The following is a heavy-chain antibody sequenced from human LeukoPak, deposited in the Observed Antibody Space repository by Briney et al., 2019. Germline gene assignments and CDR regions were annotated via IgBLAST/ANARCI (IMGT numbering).Heavy chain of an antibody. J-gene: IGHJ4*02. V-gene: IGHV3-30*18. CDR3: AKGQPSADY. CDR2: ISYDGSNK. Sequence: GGSLRLSCAASGFTFSSYGMHWVRQAPGKGLEWVAVISYDGSNKYYADSVKGRFTISRDNSKNTLYLQMNSLRAEDTAVHYCAKGQPSADYWGQGTLVTVSS. CDR1: GFTFSSYG. D-gene: IGHD2-2*01.